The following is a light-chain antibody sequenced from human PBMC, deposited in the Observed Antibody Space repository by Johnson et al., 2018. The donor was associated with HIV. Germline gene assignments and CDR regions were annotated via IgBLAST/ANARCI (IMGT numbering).Light chain of an antibody. Sequence: QSVLTQPPSVSAAPGQKVTISCSGSSSDMGNYAVSWYQQLPGTAPKLLIYDNNKRPSGIPDRFSGSKSGTSATLGITGLQTGDEADYYCGTWDISLSAGGVFGPGTKVTVL. V-gene: IGLV1-51*01. J-gene: IGLJ1*01. CDR1: SSDMGNYA. CDR2: DNN. CDR3: GTWDISLSAGGV.